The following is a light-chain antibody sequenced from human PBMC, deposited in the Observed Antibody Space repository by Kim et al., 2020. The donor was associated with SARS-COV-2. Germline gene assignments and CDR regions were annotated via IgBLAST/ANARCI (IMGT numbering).Light chain of an antibody. CDR2: YVR. J-gene: IGLJ3*02. CDR1: SSDVGGYNY. Sequence: GQSITISCTGTSSDVGGYNYVSWYQQHPGKAPKLMIYYVRKRPSGVSNRFSGSKSGNTASLTISGLQAEDGADYYCSSYTSSSTWVFGGGTQLTVL. CDR3: SSYTSSSTWV. V-gene: IGLV2-14*04.